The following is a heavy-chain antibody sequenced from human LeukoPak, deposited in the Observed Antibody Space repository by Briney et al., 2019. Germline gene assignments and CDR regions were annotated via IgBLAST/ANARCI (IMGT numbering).Heavy chain of an antibody. V-gene: IGHV1-46*01. J-gene: IGHJ4*02. CDR1: GYTFTRYY. CDR2: INPTGGST. Sequence: ASVMVSCKASGYTFTRYYMHWVRQAPGQGLEWMGIINPTGGSTTYAPKFQGRVTMTRDTSTSTFYMELSSLRSEDTAVYYCARVGGSAWSGDDYWGQGTLVTVSS. D-gene: IGHD6-19*01. CDR3: ARVGGSAWSGDDY.